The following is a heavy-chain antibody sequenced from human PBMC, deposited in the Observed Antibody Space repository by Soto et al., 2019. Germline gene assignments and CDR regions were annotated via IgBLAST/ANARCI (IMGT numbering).Heavy chain of an antibody. CDR2: INPNSGGT. Sequence: ASVKVSCKASGYTFTGYYMHWVRQAPGQGLEWMGWINPNSGGTNYAQKFQGRVTMTRDTSISTAYMELSRLRSDDTAVYYCARELFVSGSNWFDTWGQGTLVTVSS. CDR3: ARELFVSGSNWFDT. V-gene: IGHV1-2*02. CDR1: GYTFTGYY. D-gene: IGHD3-3*01. J-gene: IGHJ5*02.